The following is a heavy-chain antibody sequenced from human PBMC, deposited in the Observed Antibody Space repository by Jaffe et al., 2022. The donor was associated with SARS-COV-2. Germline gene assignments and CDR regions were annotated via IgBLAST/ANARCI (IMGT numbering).Heavy chain of an antibody. Sequence: QVQLVQSGAEVKKPGASVKVSCKASGYTFTSYGISWVRQAPGQGLEWMGWISAYNGNTNYAQKLQGRVTMTTDTSTSTAYMELRSLRSDDTAVYYCARARLRYFDRTAQPYFDYWGQGTLVTVSS. CDR1: GYTFTSYG. J-gene: IGHJ4*02. CDR2: ISAYNGNT. D-gene: IGHD3-9*01. V-gene: IGHV1-18*01. CDR3: ARARLRYFDRTAQPYFDY.